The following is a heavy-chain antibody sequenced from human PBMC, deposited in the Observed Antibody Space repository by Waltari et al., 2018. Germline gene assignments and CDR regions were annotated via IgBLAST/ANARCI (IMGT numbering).Heavy chain of an antibody. Sequence: QVQLVESGGGVVQPGRSLRLSCAASGFTFSSYGMHWVRQAPGKGLEWLAVIWYDGSNKYYADSVKGRFTISRDNSKNTLYLQMNSLRAEDTAVYYCARGRLRYFDCLGADYWGQGTLVTVSS. D-gene: IGHD3-9*01. CDR2: IWYDGSNK. J-gene: IGHJ4*02. CDR3: ARGRLRYFDCLGADY. V-gene: IGHV3-33*01. CDR1: GFTFSSYG.